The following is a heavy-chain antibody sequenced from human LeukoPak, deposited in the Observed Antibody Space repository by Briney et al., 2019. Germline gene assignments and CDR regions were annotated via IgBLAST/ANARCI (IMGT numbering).Heavy chain of an antibody. Sequence: GGSLRLSCAASGFTFSSYGMHWVRQAPGKGLGWVAVISYDGSNKYYADSVKGRFTISRDNSKNTLYLQMNSLRAEDTAVYYCAKEGTGSYPYYFDYWGQGTLVTVSS. CDR2: ISYDGSNK. J-gene: IGHJ4*02. D-gene: IGHD1-26*01. CDR1: GFTFSSYG. V-gene: IGHV3-30*18. CDR3: AKEGTGSYPYYFDY.